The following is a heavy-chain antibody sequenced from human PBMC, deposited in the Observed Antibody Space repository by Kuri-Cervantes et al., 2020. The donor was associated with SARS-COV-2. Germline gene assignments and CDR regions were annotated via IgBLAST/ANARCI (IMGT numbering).Heavy chain of an antibody. CDR2: ISGSGGST. CDR3: AKSWKRLLWFGELLRDAFDI. D-gene: IGHD3-10*01. J-gene: IGHJ3*02. V-gene: IGHV3-23*01. Sequence: GESLKISCAASGFTFSSYAMSWVRQAPGKGLEWVSAISGSGGSTYYADSVKGRFTISRDNSKNSLYLQMNSLRAEDTAVYYCAKSWKRLLWFGELLRDAFDIWGQGTMVTVSS. CDR1: GFTFSSYA.